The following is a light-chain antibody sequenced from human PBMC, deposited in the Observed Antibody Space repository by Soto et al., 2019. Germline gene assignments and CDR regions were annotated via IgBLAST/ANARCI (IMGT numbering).Light chain of an antibody. J-gene: IGKJ1*01. CDR1: QSVSRN. Sequence: EIVMTQSPATLSVSPGERVTLSCRASQSVSRNLAWYQQKPGQAPRLLIFGASTRATGIPARFSGSGSGTEFTITISSLQSEDFAVYYCQHYNNWPPWTFGQGTKVEIK. CDR2: GAS. CDR3: QHYNNWPPWT. V-gene: IGKV3-15*01.